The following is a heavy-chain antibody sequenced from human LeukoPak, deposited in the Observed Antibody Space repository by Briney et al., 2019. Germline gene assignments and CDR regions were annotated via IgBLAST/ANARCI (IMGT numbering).Heavy chain of an antibody. J-gene: IGHJ6*03. V-gene: IGHV4-61*08. CDR2: IYYSGST. CDR1: GGSISSSGYY. Sequence: RPSETLSLTCTVSGGSISSSGYYWGWIRQSPGEGLESIGYIYYSGSTNYNPSLKSRVTISVDTSKNQFSLKLSSVTAADTAVYYCARGHFGYQLLFALSYYYYYMDVWGKGTTVTISS. CDR3: ARGHFGYQLLFALSYYYYYMDV. D-gene: IGHD2-2*01.